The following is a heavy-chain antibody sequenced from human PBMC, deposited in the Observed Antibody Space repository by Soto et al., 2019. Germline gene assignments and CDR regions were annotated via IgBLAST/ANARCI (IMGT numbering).Heavy chain of an antibody. CDR2: ISGSGGST. Sequence: GGSLRLSCAASGFTFSSYAMSWVRQAPGKVLEWVSAISGSGGSTYYADSVKGRFTISRDNSKNTLYLQMNSLRAEDTAIYYCAKVGSSGWYELVTFDYWGQGTQVTVSS. V-gene: IGHV3-23*01. J-gene: IGHJ4*02. CDR3: AKVGSSGWYELVTFDY. D-gene: IGHD6-19*01. CDR1: GFTFSSYA.